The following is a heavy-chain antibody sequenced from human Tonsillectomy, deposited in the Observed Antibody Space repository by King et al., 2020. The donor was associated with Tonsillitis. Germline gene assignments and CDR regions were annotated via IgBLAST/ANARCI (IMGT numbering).Heavy chain of an antibody. D-gene: IGHD3-10*01. V-gene: IGHV4-59*01. CDR3: ARGPVTMVRGVTTAGYYGMDV. CDR2: IYYSGSA. J-gene: IGHJ6*02. CDR1: GGSIGSYY. Sequence: LQLQESGPGLVKPSETLSLTCTVSGGSIGSYYWSWIRQPPGKGLEWIGYIYYSGSANYNPSLKSRVTISVDTSKNQFSLKLRSVTAADTAVYYCARGPVTMVRGVTTAGYYGMDVWGQGTTVTVSS.